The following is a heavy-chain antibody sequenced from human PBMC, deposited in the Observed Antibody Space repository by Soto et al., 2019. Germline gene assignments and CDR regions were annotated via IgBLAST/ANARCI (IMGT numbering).Heavy chain of an antibody. CDR1: GASITSYY. CDR3: ARERHYFDY. Sequence: PSETLSLTCTVSGASITSYYWSWIRQSPGKGLEWIGYIYYGVTKDYNPSLKSRVTISVDTSNSQSSLKLSSVTAADTAVYYCARERHYFDYWSQGTLVTVSS. V-gene: IGHV4-59*01. CDR2: IYYGVTK. J-gene: IGHJ4*02.